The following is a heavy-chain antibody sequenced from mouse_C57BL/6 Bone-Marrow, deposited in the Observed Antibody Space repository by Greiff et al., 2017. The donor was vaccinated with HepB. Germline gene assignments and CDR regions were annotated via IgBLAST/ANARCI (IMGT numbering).Heavy chain of an antibody. Sequence: EVQLQQSGPELVKPGASVKISCKASGYTFTDYYMNWVKQSHGKRLEWIGVIKPNDDGTSNNQKFKGKATLTVYKSSSPAYMELRSLTSVDSAVYYCDLIDYGNYVGYYAMDYWGQGTSVTVSS. CDR1: GYTFTDYY. CDR3: DLIDYGNYVGYYAMDY. J-gene: IGHJ4*01. CDR2: IKPNDDGT. V-gene: IGHV1-26*01. D-gene: IGHD2-1*01.